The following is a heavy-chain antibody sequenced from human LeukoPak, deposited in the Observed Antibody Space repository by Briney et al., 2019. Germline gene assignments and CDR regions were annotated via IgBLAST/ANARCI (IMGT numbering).Heavy chain of an antibody. CDR2: IYYSGST. J-gene: IGHJ4*02. CDR3: ARLIDRRDGYNYVDY. CDR1: GGSISSYY. Sequence: SETLSLTCTVSGGSISSYYWSWIRQPPGKGLEWIGYIYYSGSTNYNPSLKSRVTISVDTSKNQFSLKLSSVTAADTAVYCCARLIDRRDGYNYVDYWGQGTLVTVSS. D-gene: IGHD5-24*01. V-gene: IGHV4-59*08.